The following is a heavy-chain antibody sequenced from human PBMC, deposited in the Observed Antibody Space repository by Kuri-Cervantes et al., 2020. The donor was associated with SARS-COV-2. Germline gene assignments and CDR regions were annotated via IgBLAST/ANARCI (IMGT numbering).Heavy chain of an antibody. Sequence: GGSLRLSCAASGFTFSSYGMNWVRQAPGKGLEWVSYISSSGSTIYYADSVKGRFTISRDNAKNSLYLQMNGLRAEDTAVYYCARARFDAFDIWGQGTMVTVSS. J-gene: IGHJ3*02. CDR1: GFTFSSYG. CDR3: ARARFDAFDI. CDR2: ISSSGSTI. V-gene: IGHV3-48*03.